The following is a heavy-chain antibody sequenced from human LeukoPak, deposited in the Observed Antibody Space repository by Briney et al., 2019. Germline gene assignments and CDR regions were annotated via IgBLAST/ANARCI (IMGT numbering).Heavy chain of an antibody. CDR2: ISYDESNQ. CDR3: ARDWYNNSDAFDI. D-gene: IGHD4-11*01. CDR1: GFTFSSYG. J-gene: IGHJ3*02. Sequence: PGGSLRLSCAASGFTFSSYGMHWVRQAPGKGLEWVAAISYDESNQSYADSVKGRFTISRDNSKNTLYLQMNSLRAEDTAVYYCARDWYNNSDAFDIWGQGTMVTVSS. V-gene: IGHV3-30*03.